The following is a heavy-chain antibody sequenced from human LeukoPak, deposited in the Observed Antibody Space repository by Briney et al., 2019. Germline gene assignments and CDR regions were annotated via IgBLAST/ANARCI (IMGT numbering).Heavy chain of an antibody. Sequence: KPSETLSLTCSVSGDSVSRSDSYWDWIRQPPGKGLEWIGTIYYSGRTYYSPSLKSRVTMSVDPSDNQFSLNLRSVTAADTALYYCARDAPGFLVGAYYYYMDVWGKGTTVTVSS. CDR1: GDSVSRSDSY. J-gene: IGHJ6*03. CDR2: IYYSGRT. CDR3: ARDAPGFLVGAYYYYMDV. D-gene: IGHD1-26*01. V-gene: IGHV4-39*02.